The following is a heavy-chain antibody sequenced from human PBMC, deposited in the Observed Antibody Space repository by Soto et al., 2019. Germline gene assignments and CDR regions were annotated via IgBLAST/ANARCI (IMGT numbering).Heavy chain of an antibody. V-gene: IGHV3-23*01. CDR2: ISGRGDNT. CDR3: AKLRFGDLDYFFDF. Sequence: PGGSLRLSCAASGFTFRCYAMSWVRQGPGKGLEWVSGISGRGDNTYNTDSVKCRFTIARDNSKNTLYLQMNSLRADDTAVYYCAKLRFGDLDYFFDFWGQGTLVTVSS. J-gene: IGHJ4*02. CDR1: GFTFRCYA. D-gene: IGHD3-10*01.